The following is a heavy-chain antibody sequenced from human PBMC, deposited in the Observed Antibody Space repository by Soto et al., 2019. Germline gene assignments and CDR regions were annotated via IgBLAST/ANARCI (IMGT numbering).Heavy chain of an antibody. CDR2: INPNSGGT. V-gene: IGHV1-2*04. CDR3: ARATPQYSSGWYSGFDY. D-gene: IGHD6-19*01. Sequence: ASVKVSCTASGYTFTGYYMHWVRQAPGQGLEWMGWINPNSGGTNYAQKFQGWVTMTRDTSISTAYMELSRLRSDDTAVYYCARATPQYSSGWYSGFDYWGQGTLVTVSS. J-gene: IGHJ4*02. CDR1: GYTFTGYY.